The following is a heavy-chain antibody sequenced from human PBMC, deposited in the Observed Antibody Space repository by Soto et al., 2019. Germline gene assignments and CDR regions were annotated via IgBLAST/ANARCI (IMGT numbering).Heavy chain of an antibody. CDR2: IKEDASEE. V-gene: IGHV3-7*01. D-gene: IGHD2-2*01. CDR1: GFTFSTYW. CDR3: ATAISSPFSNFDY. Sequence: EVQLVQSGGDLVQPVGSLRLSCVSSGFTFSTYWMTWVRQAPGMGLEWVAGIKEDASEELYVDSVTGRFSVSRDNAKNSLYLQLNSLSAEDTAVYYCATAISSPFSNFDYWGQGSLVTVSS. J-gene: IGHJ4*02.